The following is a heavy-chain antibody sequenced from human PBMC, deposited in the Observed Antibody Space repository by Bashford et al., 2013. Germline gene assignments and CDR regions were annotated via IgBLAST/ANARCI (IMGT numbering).Heavy chain of an antibody. J-gene: IGHJ5*02. CDR2: LNPNSGNT. Sequence: ASVKVSCKASGYTFTSYDINWVRQATGQGLEWMGWLNPNSGNTGYAQNFQGRVTMTRNTSISTAYMELSSLRSEDTAVYYCARGARSGYPWTRFDPWGQGTPVTVSS. CDR1: GYTFTSYD. CDR3: ARGARSGYPWTRFDP. V-gene: IGHV1-8*01. D-gene: IGHD3-3*01.